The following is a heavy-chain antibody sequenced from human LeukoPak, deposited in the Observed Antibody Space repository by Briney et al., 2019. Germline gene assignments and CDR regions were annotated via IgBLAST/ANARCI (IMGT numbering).Heavy chain of an antibody. D-gene: IGHD1-26*01. CDR3: AKSQDGGRLFNFDY. J-gene: IGHJ4*02. CDR1: GFTFSSYA. V-gene: IGHV3-23*01. CDR2: KSGSGYST. Sequence: GVSLRLSCAASGFTFSSYAMSWVRQAPGKGLEWVSVKSGSGYSTYSADSVKGRFTISRDNSKNTLYLQMKSLRAEDTAVYFCAKSQDGGRLFNFDYWGQGTLVT.